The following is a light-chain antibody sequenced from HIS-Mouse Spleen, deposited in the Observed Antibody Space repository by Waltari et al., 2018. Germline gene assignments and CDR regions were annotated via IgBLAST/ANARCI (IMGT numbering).Light chain of an antibody. V-gene: IGLV2-23*01. J-gene: IGLJ3*02. CDR2: EGS. Sequence: QSALTQPASVSGSPGQSITISCTGTSSDVGSYNLVSWYQQHPGKAPKLMIYEGSTRPSWLSNRFSGSKSGNTASLTIAGLQAEDEADYYCCSYAGSSTWVFGGGTKLTVL. CDR1: SSDVGSYNL. CDR3: CSYAGSSTWV.